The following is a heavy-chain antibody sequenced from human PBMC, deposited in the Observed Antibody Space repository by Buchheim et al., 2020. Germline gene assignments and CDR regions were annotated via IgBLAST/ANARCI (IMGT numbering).Heavy chain of an antibody. D-gene: IGHD2-2*02. V-gene: IGHV3-21*01. CDR1: GFTFRTFY. Sequence: EVQLVESGGGPVKPGGSLRLSCAASGFTFRTFYMNWVRLAPGKGLEWVASISSSSNYIYYRDSVKGRFTISRDNTENSLYLQMNDLKVEDTGLYYCATHRVLVPAALPWEAFDFWGQGT. CDR2: ISSSSNYI. CDR3: ATHRVLVPAALPWEAFDF. J-gene: IGHJ3*01.